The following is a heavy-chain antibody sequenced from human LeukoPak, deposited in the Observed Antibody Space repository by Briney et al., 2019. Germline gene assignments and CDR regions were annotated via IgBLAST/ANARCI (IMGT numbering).Heavy chain of an antibody. CDR3: ARGLPRYYFDY. CDR1: GSTFSSYA. V-gene: IGHV3-30-3*01. CDR2: ISYDGSNK. Sequence: PGGSLRLSCAASGSTFSSYAMPWVRQAPGKGLEWVAVISYDGSNKYYADSVKGRFTISRDNSKNTLYLQMNSLRAEDTAVYYCARGLPRYYFDYWGQGTLVTVSS. J-gene: IGHJ4*02.